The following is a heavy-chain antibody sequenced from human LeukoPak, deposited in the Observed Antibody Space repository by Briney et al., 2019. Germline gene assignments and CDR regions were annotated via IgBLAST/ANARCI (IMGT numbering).Heavy chain of an antibody. CDR1: GFTFSSYG. CDR2: ISYDGSNK. Sequence: GRSPRLSCAASGFTFSSYGMHWVRQAPGKGLEWVAVISYDGSNKYYADSVKGRFTISRDNSKNTLYLQMNSLRAEDTALYYCAKKVVVGATSPYSDFQDWGQGTLVTVSS. V-gene: IGHV3-30*18. D-gene: IGHD1-26*01. CDR3: AKKVVVGATSPYSDFQD. J-gene: IGHJ1*01.